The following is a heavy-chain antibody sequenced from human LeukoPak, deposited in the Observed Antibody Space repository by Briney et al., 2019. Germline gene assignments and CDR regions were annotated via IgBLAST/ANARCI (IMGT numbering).Heavy chain of an antibody. CDR2: IIPIFGTA. V-gene: IGHV1-69*13. CDR3: AREGSQSLYDP. D-gene: IGHD2-15*01. J-gene: IGHJ5*02. Sequence: SVEVSCKASGGTFSSYAISWVRQAPTHGLECMGGIIPIFGTANYAQKFQGRVTITADESMSTAYMELSSLRSEDTAVYYCAREGSQSLYDPWGQGTLVTVSS. CDR1: GGTFSSYA.